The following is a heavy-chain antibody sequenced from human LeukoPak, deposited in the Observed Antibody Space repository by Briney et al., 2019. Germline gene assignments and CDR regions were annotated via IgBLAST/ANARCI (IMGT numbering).Heavy chain of an antibody. CDR3: ARAPGYSYGYAPESKPEANDAFDI. V-gene: IGHV1-2*02. D-gene: IGHD5-18*01. CDR2: INPNSGGT. CDR1: GYTFTGYY. J-gene: IGHJ3*02. Sequence: GAPVKVSCKASGYTFTGYYMHWVRQAPGQGLEWMGWINPNSGGTNYAQKFQGRVTMTRDTSISTAYMELSRLRSDDTAVYYCARAPGYSYGYAPESKPEANDAFDIWGQGTMVTVSS.